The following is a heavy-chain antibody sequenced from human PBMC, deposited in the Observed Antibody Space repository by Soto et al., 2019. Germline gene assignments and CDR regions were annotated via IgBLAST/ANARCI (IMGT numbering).Heavy chain of an antibody. V-gene: IGHV3-23*01. CDR3: ARGQGRYYYDSSGYIGPFDY. CDR2: ISGSGGST. J-gene: IGHJ4*02. D-gene: IGHD3-22*01. Sequence: GGSLRLSCAASGFTFSSYAMSWVRQAPGKGLEWVSAISGSGGSTYYADSVKGRFTISRDNSKNTLYLQMNSLRAEDTAVYYCARGQGRYYYDSSGYIGPFDYWGQGTLVTVSS. CDR1: GFTFSSYA.